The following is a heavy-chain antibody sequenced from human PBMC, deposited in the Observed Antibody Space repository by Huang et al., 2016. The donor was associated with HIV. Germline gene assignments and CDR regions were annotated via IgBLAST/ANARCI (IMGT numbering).Heavy chain of an antibody. CDR1: GFTVNINY. D-gene: IGHD5-18*01. Sequence: EVPLVESGGGLVQPGGSLRLSCAASGFTVNINYMTWVRQAPGKGLEWVSLLYHGGKAHYADSVKGRFTISGDISQNTVFLQMSSLRVEDTAVYYCARGRYGTPNAWGQGTLVTVSS. CDR3: ARGRYGTPNA. J-gene: IGHJ5*02. V-gene: IGHV3-53*01. CDR2: LYHGGKA.